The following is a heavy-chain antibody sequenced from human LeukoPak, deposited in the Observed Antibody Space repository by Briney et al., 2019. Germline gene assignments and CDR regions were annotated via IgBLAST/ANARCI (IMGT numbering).Heavy chain of an antibody. CDR1: GYTFTSYG. D-gene: IGHD5-12*01. CDR2: ISAYNGNT. CDR3: AREGGFGYDFTGFDY. Sequence: ASVKVSCKASGYTFTSYGISWVRQAPGQGPEWMGWISAYNGNTNYAQKLQGRVTMTTDTSTSTAYMELRSLRSDDTAVYYCAREGGFGYDFTGFDYWGQGTLVTVSS. J-gene: IGHJ4*02. V-gene: IGHV1-18*01.